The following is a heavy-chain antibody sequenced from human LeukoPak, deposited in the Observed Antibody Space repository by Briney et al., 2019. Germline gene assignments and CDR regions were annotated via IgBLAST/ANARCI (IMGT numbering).Heavy chain of an antibody. V-gene: IGHV5-51*01. D-gene: IGHD1-1*01. J-gene: IGHJ6*03. CDR1: GYSFINYW. CDR3: ARRNDTYYYYYMDV. Sequence: GESLKISCKGSGYSFINYWIGWVRQMPGKGLEWMGIIYPGDSDTRYSPSFQGQVTIPADKSISTAYLQWSSLKASDTAMYYCARRNDTYYYYYMDVWGKGTTVTVSS. CDR2: IYPGDSDT.